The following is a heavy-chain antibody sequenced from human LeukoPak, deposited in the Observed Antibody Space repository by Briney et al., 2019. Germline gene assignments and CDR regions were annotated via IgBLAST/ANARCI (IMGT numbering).Heavy chain of an antibody. CDR1: GFALRDYG. J-gene: IGHJ5*01. D-gene: IGHD3-9*01. CDR2: ISNTADNT. Sequence: GGSLRLSCVVSGFALRDYGMAWVRQTPERGLEWVSTISNTADNTHYADSVKYRFLVSRDNSKDTLYLQMFNLRVEDTGVYYXXXXXXXYFFXSWGQGT. CDR3: XXXXXXYFFXS. V-gene: IGHV3-23*01.